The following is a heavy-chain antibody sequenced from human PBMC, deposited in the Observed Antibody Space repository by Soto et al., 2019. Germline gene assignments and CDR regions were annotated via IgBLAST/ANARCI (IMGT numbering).Heavy chain of an antibody. J-gene: IGHJ3*02. V-gene: IGHV5-51*01. CDR2: IYPGNSNT. CDR3: ASDSDWYCGNCPMGGFDM. CDR1: GYGFSNHW. D-gene: IGHD2-21*01. Sequence: GESLKISCKGSGYGFSNHWVAWLRQMPGQGLEWVGIIYPGNSNTMYSPFFHGPVTISADTALSTTYLQWDTLKPSDPAIYFCASDSDWYCGNCPMGGFDMWGQGTMVTVSS.